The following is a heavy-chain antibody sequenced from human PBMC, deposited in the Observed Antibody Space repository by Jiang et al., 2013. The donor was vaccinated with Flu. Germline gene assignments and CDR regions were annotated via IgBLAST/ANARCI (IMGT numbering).Heavy chain of an antibody. J-gene: IGHJ5*02. D-gene: IGHD4-17*01. V-gene: IGHV4-59*13. Sequence: SLTCTVSGGSISSYYWSWIRQPPGKGLEWIGYIYYSGSTNYNPSLKSRVTISVDTSKNQFSLKLSSVTAADTAVYYCARAYYGDAKGGNWFDPWGQGTLVTVSS. CDR1: GGSISSYY. CDR3: ARAYYGDAKGGNWFDP. CDR2: IYYSGST.